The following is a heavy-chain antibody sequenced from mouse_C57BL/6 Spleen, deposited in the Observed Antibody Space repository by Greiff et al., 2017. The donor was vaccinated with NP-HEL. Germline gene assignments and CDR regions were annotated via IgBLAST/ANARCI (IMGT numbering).Heavy chain of an antibody. D-gene: IGHD2-4*01. CDR3: ARRDYDGGAWFAY. CDR1: GFTFSDYY. J-gene: IGHJ3*01. Sequence: EVKLVESGGGLVQPGGSLKLSCAASGFTFSDYYMYWVRQTPEKRLEWVAYISNGGGSTYYPDTVKGRFTISRDNAKNTLYLQMSRLKSEDTAMYYCARRDYDGGAWFAYWGQGTLVTVSA. V-gene: IGHV5-12*01. CDR2: ISNGGGST.